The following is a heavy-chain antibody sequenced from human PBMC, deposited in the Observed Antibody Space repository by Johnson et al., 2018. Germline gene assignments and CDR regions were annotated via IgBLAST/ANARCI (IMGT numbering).Heavy chain of an antibody. V-gene: IGHV1-69*12. CDR2: IIPIFGTA. J-gene: IGHJ6*02. CDR1: GGTFSSYA. Sequence: QLVQSGAEVKKPGSSVKVSCKASGGTFSSYAISWVRQAPGQGLEWMGGIIPIFGTANYAQKFQGRVTITADESTGTASMELSSLRSEDTAGYYCARVGYNPHPYHYHGMGVWGQGATVTVSS. D-gene: IGHD5-18*01. CDR3: ARVGYNPHPYHYHGMGV.